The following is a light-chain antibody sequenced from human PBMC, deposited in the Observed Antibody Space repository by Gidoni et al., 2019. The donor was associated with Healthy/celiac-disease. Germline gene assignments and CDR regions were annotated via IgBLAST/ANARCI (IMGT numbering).Light chain of an antibody. CDR1: QCVSSY. CDR2: DAS. V-gene: IGKV3-11*01. CDR3: QQRSNWPPYT. Sequence: IVLTQSPATLSLSPGARATLSCRASQCVSSYLAWYQQKPGQAPRLLIYDASNRATGIPARFRGSGSGTDFTLTIISLEPEDFAVYYCQQRSNWPPYTFGQXTKLEIK. J-gene: IGKJ2*01.